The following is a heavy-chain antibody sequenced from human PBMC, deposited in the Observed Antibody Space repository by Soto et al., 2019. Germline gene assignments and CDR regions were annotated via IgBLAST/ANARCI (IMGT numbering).Heavy chain of an antibody. CDR3: ARDTDGGSSGP. V-gene: IGHV4-31*03. D-gene: IGHD3-22*01. Sequence: QVQLQESGPGLVKPSQTLSLTCTVSGGSISSGVYYWSWIRQHPGEGLEWIGYISYSGSTYYNPSLKRRVTISIDTSKNQFSLKLSSVTAADMAVYYCARDTDGGSSGPWGQGTLVTVSS. J-gene: IGHJ5*02. CDR1: GGSISSGVYY. CDR2: ISYSGST.